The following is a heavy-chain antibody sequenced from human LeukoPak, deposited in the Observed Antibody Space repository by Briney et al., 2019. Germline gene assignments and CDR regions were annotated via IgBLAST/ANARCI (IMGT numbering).Heavy chain of an antibody. CDR3: VREVGYGDYVSTNNWFDP. CDR2: IIPILGIA. Sequence: GASVKVSCKASGYTFTSYAMHWVRQAPGQRLEWMGRIIPILGIANYAQKFQGRVTITADKSTSTAYMELSSLRSEDTAVYYCVREVGYGDYVSTNNWFDPWGQGTLVTVSS. J-gene: IGHJ5*02. CDR1: GYTFTSYA. V-gene: IGHV1-69*04. D-gene: IGHD4-17*01.